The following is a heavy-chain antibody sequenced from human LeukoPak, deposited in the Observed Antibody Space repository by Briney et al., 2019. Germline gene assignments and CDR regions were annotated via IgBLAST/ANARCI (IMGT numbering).Heavy chain of an antibody. D-gene: IGHD6-19*01. Sequence: SETLSLTCAVYGGSFSGYYWSWIRQPPGKGLEWIGEINHSGSTNYNPSLKSRVTIPVDTSKNQFSLKLSSVTAADTAVYYCARETGYSSGFFDYWGQGTLVTVSS. CDR3: ARETGYSSGFFDY. J-gene: IGHJ4*02. CDR2: INHSGST. CDR1: GGSFSGYY. V-gene: IGHV4-34*01.